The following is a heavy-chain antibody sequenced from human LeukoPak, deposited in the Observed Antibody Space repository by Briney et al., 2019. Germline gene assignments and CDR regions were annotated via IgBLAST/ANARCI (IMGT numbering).Heavy chain of an antibody. J-gene: IGHJ5*02. Sequence: VASVKVSCKASGYTFTGYYMHWVRQAPGQGLEWMGWINPNSGGTNYAQKFQGRVTMTRDTSISTAYMELSRLRSDDTAVYYCARGDTDRYLGNFRFDPWGQEPRSPSPQ. CDR1: GYTFTGYY. CDR2: INPNSGGT. V-gene: IGHV1-2*02. D-gene: IGHD7-27*01. CDR3: ARGDTDRYLGNFRFDP.